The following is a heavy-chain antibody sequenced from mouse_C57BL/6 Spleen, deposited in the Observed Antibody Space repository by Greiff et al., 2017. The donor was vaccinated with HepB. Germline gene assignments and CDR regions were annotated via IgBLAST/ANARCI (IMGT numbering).Heavy chain of an antibody. V-gene: IGHV1-15*01. CDR1: GYTFTDYE. D-gene: IGHD1-1*01. J-gene: IGHJ4*01. Sequence: QVQLQQSGAELVRPGASVTLSCKASGYTFTDYEMHWVKQTPVHGLEWIGAIDPETGGTAYNQKFKGKAILTADKSSSTAYMELRSLTSEDSAVYYCTRRTFYYYGSSLYYYAMDYWGQGTSVTVSS. CDR3: TRRTFYYYGSSLYYYAMDY. CDR2: IDPETGGT.